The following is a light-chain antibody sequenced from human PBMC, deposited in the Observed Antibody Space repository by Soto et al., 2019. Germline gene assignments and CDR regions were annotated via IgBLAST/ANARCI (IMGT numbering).Light chain of an antibody. CDR1: SNDVGGYKY. J-gene: IGLJ3*02. V-gene: IGLV2-14*01. CDR3: TSSTSSRTWV. Sequence: QSVLTQPASVSGSPGQSITISCTGTSNDVGGYKYVSWYQQHPGMAPKLMIYEVTNRPSGVSNRFSGSKSGNTASLTISGLQADYEATYYCTSSTSSRTWVFGGGTKLTVL. CDR2: EVT.